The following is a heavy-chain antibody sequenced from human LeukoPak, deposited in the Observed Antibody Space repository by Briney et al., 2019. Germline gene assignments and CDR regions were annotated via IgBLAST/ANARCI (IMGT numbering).Heavy chain of an antibody. Sequence: GGSLRLSCAASGFTFSDYYMSWIRQAPGKGLEWVSYISSSSSYIYYADSVKGRFTISRDNAKNSLYLQMNSLRAEDTAVYYCARDPRSSQGYFDYWGQGTLVTISS. D-gene: IGHD6-13*01. V-gene: IGHV3-11*06. CDR1: GFTFSDYY. J-gene: IGHJ4*02. CDR3: ARDPRSSQGYFDY. CDR2: ISSSSSYI.